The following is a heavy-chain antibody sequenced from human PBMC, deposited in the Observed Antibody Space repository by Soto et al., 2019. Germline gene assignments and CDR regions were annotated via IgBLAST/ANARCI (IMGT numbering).Heavy chain of an antibody. CDR3: ARAKSIVGNSAAFDI. V-gene: IGHV1-69*13. D-gene: IGHD1-26*01. Sequence: VASVKVSSKASGGTFSSYAISWVRQAPGQGLEWMGGIIPIFGTANYAQKFQGRVTITADESTSTAYMELSSLRSEDTAVYYCARAKSIVGNSAAFDIWGQGTMVNVSS. J-gene: IGHJ3*02. CDR2: IIPIFGTA. CDR1: GGTFSSYA.